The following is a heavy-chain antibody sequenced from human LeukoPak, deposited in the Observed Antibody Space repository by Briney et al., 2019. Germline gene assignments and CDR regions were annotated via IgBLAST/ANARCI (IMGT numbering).Heavy chain of an antibody. CDR3: ARGPGSSGGAYVGDY. CDR1: GFTFSTHW. CDR2: ADGGGSST. D-gene: IGHD3-22*01. V-gene: IGHV3-74*01. Sequence: PGGSLRLSCAASGFTFSTHWMHWVRQVPGRGPVWVSRADGGGSSTSYADSVKGRFSISRDNAKSTLYLQMNGLRAEDTAVYYCARGPGSSGGAYVGDYWGHGTLVTVSS. J-gene: IGHJ4*01.